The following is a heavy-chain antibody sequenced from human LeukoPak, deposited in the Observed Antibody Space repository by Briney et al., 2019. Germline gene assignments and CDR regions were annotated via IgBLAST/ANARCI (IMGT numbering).Heavy chain of an antibody. V-gene: IGHV4-34*01. J-gene: IGHJ6*03. CDR1: GGSFSGYY. CDR3: ARTVVVVIEQTYYYYMDV. CDR2: INHSGST. Sequence: SETLSLTCAVYGGSFSGYYWSWIRQPPGKGLEWIGEINHSGSTNYNPSLKSRVTISVDTSKNQFSLKLSSVTAADTAVYYCARTVVVVIEQTYYYYMDVWGKGTTVTVSS. D-gene: IGHD3-22*01.